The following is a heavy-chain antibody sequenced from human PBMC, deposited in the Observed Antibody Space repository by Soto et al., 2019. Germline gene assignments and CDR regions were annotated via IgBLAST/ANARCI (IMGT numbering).Heavy chain of an antibody. CDR3: VKTLQYSYGLPH. Sequence: PGGSLRLSCSASGFTFSSYAMRWVRQAPGKGLEYVSAISSNGGSTYYADSVKGRFTISRDNSKNTLYLQMSSLRAEDTAVYYCVKTLQYSYGLPHWGQGTLVTVSS. V-gene: IGHV3-64D*06. CDR2: ISSNGGST. D-gene: IGHD5-18*01. J-gene: IGHJ4*02. CDR1: GFTFSSYA.